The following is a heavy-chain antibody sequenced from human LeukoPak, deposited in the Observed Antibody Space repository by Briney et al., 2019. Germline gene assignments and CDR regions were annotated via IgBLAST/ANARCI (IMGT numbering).Heavy chain of an antibody. CDR3: ARGESYYDSSGYDNWFDP. V-gene: IGHV4-30-2*01. D-gene: IGHD3-22*01. CDR1: GGSISSGGYS. J-gene: IGHJ5*02. Sequence: SETLSLTCAVSGGSISSGGYSWSWIRQPPGKGLEWIGYIYHSGSTYYNPSLKSRVTISVDRSKNQFSLKLSSVTAADTAVYYCARGESYYDSSGYDNWFDPWGQGTLVTVSS. CDR2: IYHSGST.